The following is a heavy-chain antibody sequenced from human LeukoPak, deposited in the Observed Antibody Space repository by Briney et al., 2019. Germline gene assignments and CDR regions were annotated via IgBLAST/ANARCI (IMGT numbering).Heavy chain of an antibody. D-gene: IGHD1-14*01. CDR3: ARYCITSSCSSYSYYGMDV. CDR1: GFTFSSYA. V-gene: IGHV3-23*01. J-gene: IGHJ6*02. CDR2: ISDTT. Sequence: GGSLRLSCAASGFTFSSYAMTWVRQAPGKGLEWVSAISDTTYYADSVKGRFTISRDNSKNTLFLQMNSLRAEDTAEYYCARYCITSSCSSYSYYGMDVWGQGTTVTVPS.